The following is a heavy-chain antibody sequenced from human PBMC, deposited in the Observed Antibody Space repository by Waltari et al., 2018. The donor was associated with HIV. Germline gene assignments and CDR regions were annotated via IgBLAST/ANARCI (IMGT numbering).Heavy chain of an antibody. V-gene: IGHV2-5*01. Sequence: QITLKESGPPLVKPTQTLTLTCTFSGFYLSTSGVGVAWIRQPPGKALEWLALIFWNDDKRYSPSLNSRLTMTKDTSKKQVVLTMTNMDPVDTATFYCTHSRWGPTDYWGQGTLVTVSS. J-gene: IGHJ4*02. D-gene: IGHD7-27*01. CDR2: IFWNDDK. CDR1: GFYLSTSGVG. CDR3: THSRWGPTDY.